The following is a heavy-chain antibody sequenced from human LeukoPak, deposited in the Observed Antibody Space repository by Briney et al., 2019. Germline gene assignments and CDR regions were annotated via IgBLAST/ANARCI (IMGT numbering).Heavy chain of an antibody. CDR3: ARDGQRRDGYNYVDY. CDR2: ISAYNGNT. V-gene: IGHV1-18*01. J-gene: IGHJ4*02. CDR1: GGTFSNVA. Sequence: ASVKVSCKASGGTFSNVAISWVRQAPGQGLEWMGWISAYNGNTKYAQKFQGRVTMTTDTSTSTAYMELRSLRSDDTAVYYCARDGQRRDGYNYVDYWGQGTLVTVSS. D-gene: IGHD5-24*01.